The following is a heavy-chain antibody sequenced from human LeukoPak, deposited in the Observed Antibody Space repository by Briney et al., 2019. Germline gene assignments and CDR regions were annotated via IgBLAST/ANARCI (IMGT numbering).Heavy chain of an antibody. CDR3: ARGTFGVVVSPAYYYYGMDV. D-gene: IGHD3-3*01. CDR1: GFPFSSYW. V-gene: IGHV3-7*01. J-gene: IGHJ6*02. Sequence: GGSLRLSCVASGFPFSSYWMTWVRQAPGKGLEWVANIKQDGSKKSYVDSVKGRFTISRDNSRNTLYLQMNSLRAEDTAVYYCARGTFGVVVSPAYYYYGMDVWGQGTTVTVSS. CDR2: IKQDGSKK.